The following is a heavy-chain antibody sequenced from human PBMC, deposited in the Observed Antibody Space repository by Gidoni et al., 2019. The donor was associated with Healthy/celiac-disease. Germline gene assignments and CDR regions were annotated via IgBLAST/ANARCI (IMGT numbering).Heavy chain of an antibody. Sequence: QVQLVESGGGLVKPGGSLRLSCAASGFTFSDSYMSWIRQAPGKGLEWVSYISSSGSTIYYADSVKGRFTISRDNAKNSLYLQMNSLRAEDTAVYYCARRWYCSSTSCYDAFDIWGQGTMVTVSS. CDR2: ISSSGSTI. V-gene: IGHV3-11*01. CDR1: GFTFSDSY. CDR3: ARRWYCSSTSCYDAFDI. J-gene: IGHJ3*02. D-gene: IGHD2-2*01.